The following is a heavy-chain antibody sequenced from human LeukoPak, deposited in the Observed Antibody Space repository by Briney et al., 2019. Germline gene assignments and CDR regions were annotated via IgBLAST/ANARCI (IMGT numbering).Heavy chain of an antibody. V-gene: IGHV1-69*04. CDR1: VGTFSRYV. CDR2: IIPILGIA. J-gene: IGHJ3*02. CDR3: AGDGDVDRNAFDI. Sequence: SVHVSFQSSVGTFSRYVISWVRQAPGQGVEWMGRIIPILGIAYYAQKLQGRVTITTDKTTSTAYMEMSSLRSEDTAVYYCAGDGDVDRNAFDIWGQGTMVTVSS. D-gene: IGHD3-3*01.